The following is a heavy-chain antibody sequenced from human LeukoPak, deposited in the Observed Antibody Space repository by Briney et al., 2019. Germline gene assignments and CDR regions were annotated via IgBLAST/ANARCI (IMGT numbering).Heavy chain of an antibody. Sequence: SETLSLTCTVSGGSISSYYWSWIRQPAGKGLEWIGRIYTSGSTNYNPSLKSRVTMSVDTSKNQFSLKLSSVTAADTAVYYCARDRYSSGWFGTFDYWGQGTLVTVSS. CDR1: GGSISSYY. CDR3: ARDRYSSGWFGTFDY. D-gene: IGHD6-19*01. CDR2: IYTSGST. J-gene: IGHJ4*02. V-gene: IGHV4-4*07.